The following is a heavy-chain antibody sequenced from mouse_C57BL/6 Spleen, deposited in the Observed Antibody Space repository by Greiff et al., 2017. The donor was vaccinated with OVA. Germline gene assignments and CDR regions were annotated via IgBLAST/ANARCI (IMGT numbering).Heavy chain of an antibody. Sequence: EVQVVESEGGLVQPGSSMKLSCTASGFTFSDYYMAWVRPVPEKGLEWVANINYDGSSTYYLDSLKSRFIISRDNAKNILYLQMSSLKSEDTATYYCARDHYSNYAMDYWGQGTSVTVSS. V-gene: IGHV5-16*01. CDR3: ARDHYSNYAMDY. CDR1: GFTFSDYY. CDR2: INYDGSST. J-gene: IGHJ4*01. D-gene: IGHD2-5*01.